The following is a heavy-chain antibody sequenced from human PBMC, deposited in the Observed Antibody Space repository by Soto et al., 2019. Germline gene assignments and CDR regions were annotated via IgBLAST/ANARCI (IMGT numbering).Heavy chain of an antibody. J-gene: IGHJ4*02. V-gene: IGHV3-74*01. CDR3: ARDTRDVWVFDY. CDR2: VIGHGNGA. CDR1: GFTFSDSW. Sequence: EVQLVESGGALVQPGGSLRLSCVASGFTFSDSWMHWVRQPPGEGLVWLSRVIGHGNGADYADSVKGRFTISRDNAKNTVYLEMNSLRDEDTAVYYCARDTRDVWVFDYWGQGTLVTVSS. D-gene: IGHD2-8*01.